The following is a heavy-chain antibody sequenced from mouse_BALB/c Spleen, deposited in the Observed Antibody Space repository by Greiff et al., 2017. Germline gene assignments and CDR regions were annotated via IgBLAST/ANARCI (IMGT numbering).Heavy chain of an antibody. CDR3: ARYDYFDY. Sequence: DVKLQESGGGLVQPGGSRKLSCAASGFTFSSFGMHWVRQAPEKGLEWVAYISSGSSTIYYADTVKGRFTISRDNPKNTLFLQMTSLRSEDTAMYYCARYDYFDYWGQGTTLTVSS. D-gene: IGHD2-14*01. J-gene: IGHJ2*01. CDR2: ISSGSSTI. CDR1: GFTFSSFG. V-gene: IGHV5-17*02.